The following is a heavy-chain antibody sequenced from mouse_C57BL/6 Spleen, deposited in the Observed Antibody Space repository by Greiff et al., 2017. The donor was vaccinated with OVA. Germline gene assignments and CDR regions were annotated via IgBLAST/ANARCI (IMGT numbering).Heavy chain of an antibody. J-gene: IGHJ1*03. D-gene: IGHD1-1*01. Sequence: QVTLKVSGPGILQPSQSLSLSCSFSGFSLSTFGMGVGWIRPPPGQGLVWLAHIWWDDAKYYNPALKSRLTISKDTSKNQVFLKIANVDTADTATYYCAGMGHYYYGSRGYFDVWGTGTTVTVSS. V-gene: IGHV8-8*01. CDR1: GFSLSTFGMG. CDR3: AGMGHYYYGSRGYFDV. CDR2: IWWDDAK.